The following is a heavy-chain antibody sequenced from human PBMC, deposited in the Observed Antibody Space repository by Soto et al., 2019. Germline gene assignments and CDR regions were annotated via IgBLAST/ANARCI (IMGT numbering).Heavy chain of an antibody. V-gene: IGHV4-4*07. CDR2: IYNSGST. CDR3: AGGGQDFWIGPFQY. Sequence: ETLSLTCTVSGGSISNYFCNWIRQPAGKGLDWIGRIYNSGSTNYNPSLKSRITISVDTSKNHFSLKLNSVTAADTAVYYCAGGGQDFWIGPFQYWGQGALVTVSS. D-gene: IGHD3-3*01. CDR1: GGSISNYF. J-gene: IGHJ4*02.